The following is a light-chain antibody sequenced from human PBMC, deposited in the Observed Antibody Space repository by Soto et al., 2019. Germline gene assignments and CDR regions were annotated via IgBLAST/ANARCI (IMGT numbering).Light chain of an antibody. J-gene: IGLJ2*01. CDR3: QSYDSSLRGSL. Sequence: QSVLTQPPSVSAAPGQRVTISCTGSSSNIGAGCDVHWYQHLPGTAPKLLIYANRGRPSGVPDRFSGSKSGTSASLGITGVQDEDEADYYCQSYDSSLRGSLFGGGTKLTVL. CDR1: SSNIGAGCD. V-gene: IGLV1-40*01. CDR2: ANR.